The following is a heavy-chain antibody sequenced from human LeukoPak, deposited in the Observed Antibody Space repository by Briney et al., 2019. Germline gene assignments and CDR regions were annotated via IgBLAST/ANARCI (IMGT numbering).Heavy chain of an antibody. Sequence: SETLSLTCTVSGGSINNYYWNWIRQPAERGLEWLGHIYTSGITSYNPSLKSRVTMSIDTSKNQFSLNLTSVTAADTAVYYCASRSSGGLDYWGQGTLVTVSS. J-gene: IGHJ4*02. CDR1: GGSINNYY. CDR3: ASRSSGGLDY. V-gene: IGHV4-4*07. CDR2: IYTSGIT. D-gene: IGHD1-26*01.